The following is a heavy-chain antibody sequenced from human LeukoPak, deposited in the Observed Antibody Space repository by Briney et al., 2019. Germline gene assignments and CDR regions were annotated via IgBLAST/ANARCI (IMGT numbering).Heavy chain of an antibody. CDR1: GYTFTSYD. D-gene: IGHD1-14*01. CDR2: MNPNSGNT. J-gene: IGHJ5*02. CDR3: ARSRPAKRINWFDP. Sequence: ASVNVSCKASGYTFTSYDINWVRQATGQGLEWMGWMNPNSGNTGYAQKFQGRVTMTRNTSISTAYMELSSLRSEDTAVYYCARSRPAKRINWFDPWGQGTLVTVSS. V-gene: IGHV1-8*01.